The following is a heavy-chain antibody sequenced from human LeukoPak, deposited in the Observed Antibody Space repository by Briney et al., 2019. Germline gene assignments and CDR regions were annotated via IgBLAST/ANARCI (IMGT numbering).Heavy chain of an antibody. CDR2: IYSGGST. CDR3: ASGSRRVQPFDY. CDR1: GFTFSDYY. J-gene: IGHJ4*02. Sequence: GGSLRPSCAASGFTFSDYYMSWVRQAPGKGLEWVSVIYSGGSTYYADSVKGRFTISRDNSKNTLYLQMNSLRAEDTAVYYCASGSRRVQPFDYWGQGTLVTVSS. D-gene: IGHD1-1*01. V-gene: IGHV3-53*01.